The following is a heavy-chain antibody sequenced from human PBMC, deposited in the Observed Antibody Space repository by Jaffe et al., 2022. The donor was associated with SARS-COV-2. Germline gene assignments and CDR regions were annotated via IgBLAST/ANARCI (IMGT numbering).Heavy chain of an antibody. D-gene: IGHD2-21*02. CDR1: GFTFSSYG. CDR3: AREPLGDWGYGTLPGDC. Sequence: QVQLVESGGGVVQPGRSLRLSCAASGFTFSSYGMQWVRQAPGKGLEWVAVIWYDGSNKYYADSVKGRFTISRDNSRNTLHLQMNSLRAEDTAMYYCAREPLGDWGYGTLPGDCWGQGTLVIVSS. J-gene: IGHJ4*02. CDR2: IWYDGSNK. V-gene: IGHV3-33*01.